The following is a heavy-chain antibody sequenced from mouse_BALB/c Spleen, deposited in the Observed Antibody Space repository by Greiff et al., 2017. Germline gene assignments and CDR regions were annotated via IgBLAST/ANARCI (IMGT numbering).Heavy chain of an antibody. V-gene: IGHV14-3*02. Sequence: EVQLQHSGAELVKPGASVKLSCTASGFNIKDTYMHWVKQRPEQGLEWIGRIDPANGNTKYDPKFQGKATITADTSSNTAYLQLSSLTSEDTAVYYCARKKYGNYVGYAMDYWGQGTSVTVSS. CDR1: GFNIKDTY. CDR2: IDPANGNT. CDR3: ARKKYGNYVGYAMDY. J-gene: IGHJ4*01. D-gene: IGHD2-10*02.